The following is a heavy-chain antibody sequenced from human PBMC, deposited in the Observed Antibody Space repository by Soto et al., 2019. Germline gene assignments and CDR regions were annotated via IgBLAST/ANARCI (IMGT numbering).Heavy chain of an antibody. CDR2: ISYDGSNK. CDR1: GFTFSSYA. J-gene: IGHJ6*02. Sequence: QVQLVESGGGVVQPGRSLRLSCAASGFTFSSYAMHWVRQAPGKGLEWVAVISYDGSNKYYADSVKGRFTISRDNSKNTLYLQMNSLRAEDTAVYYCARDDSDIVVVPAAIRYYYYGMDVWGQGTTVTVSS. D-gene: IGHD2-2*02. V-gene: IGHV3-30-3*01. CDR3: ARDDSDIVVVPAAIRYYYYGMDV.